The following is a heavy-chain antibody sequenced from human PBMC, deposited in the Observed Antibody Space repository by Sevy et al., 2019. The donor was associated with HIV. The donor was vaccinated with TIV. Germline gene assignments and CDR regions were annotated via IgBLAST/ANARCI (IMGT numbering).Heavy chain of an antibody. CDR3: AKDLQFYYDSYIDY. V-gene: IGHV3-30*18. J-gene: IGHJ4*02. Sequence: GGSLRLSCAASGFIFSSYGMHWVRQAAGKGLEWVAVISYDGSDKSYADSVKGRFTISRDNSKNTLYLQMNSLRAEDTAVYYCAKDLQFYYDSYIDYWGQGTLVTVSS. D-gene: IGHD3-22*01. CDR2: ISYDGSDK. CDR1: GFIFSSYG.